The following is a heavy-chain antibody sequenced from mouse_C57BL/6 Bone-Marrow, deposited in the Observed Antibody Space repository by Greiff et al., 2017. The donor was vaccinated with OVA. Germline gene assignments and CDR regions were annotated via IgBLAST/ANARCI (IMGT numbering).Heavy chain of an antibody. Sequence: QVQLQQSGAELVRPGASVTLSCKASGYTFTDYEMHWVKQTPVHGLDWIGALDPETGGNAYHQKFKGKSILTADKSSRTAYMERRSRTAEDSAVYYCTRGLLEGYWGQGTTLTVSS. CDR1: GYTFTDYE. V-gene: IGHV1-15*01. CDR2: LDPETGGN. D-gene: IGHD2-3*01. CDR3: TRGLLEGY. J-gene: IGHJ2*01.